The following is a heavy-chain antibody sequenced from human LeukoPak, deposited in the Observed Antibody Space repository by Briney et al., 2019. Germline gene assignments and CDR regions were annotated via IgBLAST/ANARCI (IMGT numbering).Heavy chain of an antibody. CDR3: AKGLGYCSSTSCYGYFDY. D-gene: IGHD2-2*01. Sequence: GGSLRLSCAASGFTFSSYGMHWVRQAPGKGLEWVAVISYDGSNKYYADSVRGRFTISRDNSKNTLYLQMNSLRAEDTAVYYCAKGLGYCSSTSCYGYFDYWGQGILVTVSS. V-gene: IGHV3-30*18. CDR2: ISYDGSNK. J-gene: IGHJ4*02. CDR1: GFTFSSYG.